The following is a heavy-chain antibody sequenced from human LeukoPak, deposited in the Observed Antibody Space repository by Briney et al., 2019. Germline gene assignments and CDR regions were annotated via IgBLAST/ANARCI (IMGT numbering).Heavy chain of an antibody. CDR3: ARETYYYDSSGYYPRTWFDP. CDR1: GGSISSYY. D-gene: IGHD3-22*01. J-gene: IGHJ5*02. V-gene: IGHV4-59*01. CDR2: IYYSGST. Sequence: SETLSLTCTVSGGSISSYYWSWLRQPPGKGLEWLGYIYYSGSTNYNPSLKSRVTISVDTSKNQFSLKLSSVTAADTAVYYCARETYYYDSSGYYPRTWFDPWGQGALVTVSS.